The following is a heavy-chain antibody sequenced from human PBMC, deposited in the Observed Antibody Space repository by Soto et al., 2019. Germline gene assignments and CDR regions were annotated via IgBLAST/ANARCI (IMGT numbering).Heavy chain of an antibody. J-gene: IGHJ6*02. CDR1: GFTFSSYG. CDR2: IWYDGSNK. CDR3: ARGGSDYYYYYGMDV. V-gene: IGHV3-33*01. Sequence: PGGSLRLSCAASGFTFSSYGMHWVRQAPGKGLEWVAVIWYDGSNKYYADSVKGRFTISRDNSKNTLYLQMNSLRAEDTAVYYCARGGSDYYYYYGMDVWGQGTTVTVSS. D-gene: IGHD3-10*01.